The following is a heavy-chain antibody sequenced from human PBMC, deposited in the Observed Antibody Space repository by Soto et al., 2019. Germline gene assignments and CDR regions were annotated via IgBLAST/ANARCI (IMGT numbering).Heavy chain of an antibody. V-gene: IGHV1-2*02. CDR2: INPNSGGP. D-gene: IGHD1-26*01. CDR1: GYTFTVYY. CDR3: AREVPLGSGKSFEP. Sequence: GASVKVSCKASGYTFTVYYIHWVRQAPGQEPEWMGWINPNSGGPNYAQKFQGRVTMTRDTSISTAYMELSSLRSDDTAVYYCAREVPLGSGKSFEPWGQGTLVTVS. J-gene: IGHJ5*02.